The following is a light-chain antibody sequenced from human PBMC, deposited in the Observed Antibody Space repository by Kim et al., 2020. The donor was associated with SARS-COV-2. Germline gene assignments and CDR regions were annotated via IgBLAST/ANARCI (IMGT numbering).Light chain of an antibody. V-gene: IGKV1-33*01. Sequence: DIQMTQSPSSLSASVGDTITVSCQATQDIVNYVNWYQHRPGKAPKLLVYGASYLQPGVPSRFSGRGSGTDFTLTIYNLQPEDFATYYCQHYDNLPLTFAGGTKVDIK. J-gene: IGKJ4*01. CDR3: QHYDNLPLT. CDR2: GAS. CDR1: QDIVNY.